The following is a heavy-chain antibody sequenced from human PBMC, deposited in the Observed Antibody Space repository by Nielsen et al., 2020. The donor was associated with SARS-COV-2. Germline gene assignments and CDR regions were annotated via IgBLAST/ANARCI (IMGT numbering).Heavy chain of an antibody. D-gene: IGHD2-15*01. CDR3: ATKGYCSGGSCYSGDAFDI. CDR1: GYTLTELS. Sequence: ASVKVSCKVSGYTLTELSMHWVRQAPGKGLEWMGGFDPEDGETIYAQKFQGRVTMTEDTSTDTAYMELSSLRSEDTAVYYCATKGYCSGGSCYSGDAFDIWGQGTMVTVSS. V-gene: IGHV1-24*01. J-gene: IGHJ3*02. CDR2: FDPEDGET.